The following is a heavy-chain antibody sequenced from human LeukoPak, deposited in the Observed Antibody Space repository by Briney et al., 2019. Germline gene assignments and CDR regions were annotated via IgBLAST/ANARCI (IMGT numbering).Heavy chain of an antibody. V-gene: IGHV3-30*02. CDR3: AKAAWDYYDSSGYQDF. D-gene: IGHD3-22*01. Sequence: GGSLRLSCAASGFTFSSYGMHWVRQAPGKGLEWVAFIRYDGSNKYYADSVEGRFTISRDNSKNTLYLQMNSLRAEDTAVYYCAKAAWDYYDSSGYQDFWGQGTLVTVSS. J-gene: IGHJ4*02. CDR1: GFTFSSYG. CDR2: IRYDGSNK.